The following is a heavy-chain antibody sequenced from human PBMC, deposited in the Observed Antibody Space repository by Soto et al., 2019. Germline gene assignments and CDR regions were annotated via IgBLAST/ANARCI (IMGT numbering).Heavy chain of an antibody. CDR3: ARDSAQLERLFDWFVP. J-gene: IGHJ5*02. CDR2: ISAYNGNT. V-gene: IGHV1-18*01. CDR1: GYTFTSYG. D-gene: IGHD1-1*01. Sequence: QVQLVQSGAEVKKPGASVKVSCKASGYTFTSYGISWVRQAPGQGLEWMGWISAYNGNTNYAQKLQGRVTMTTDTSTITAYMELRSLRSDDTAVYYCARDSAQLERLFDWFVPWGQGTLVTVSS.